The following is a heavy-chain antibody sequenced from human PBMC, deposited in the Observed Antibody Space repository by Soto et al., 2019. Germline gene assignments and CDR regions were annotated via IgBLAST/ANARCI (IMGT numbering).Heavy chain of an antibody. CDR3: ARGGQDFWSGPFDY. CDR1: GGSISNYY. D-gene: IGHD3-3*01. J-gene: IGHJ4*02. V-gene: IGHV4-4*07. Sequence: SETLSLTCTVSGGSISNYYCNWIRQPAGKGLEWIGRIDTSGSTNYNPSLKSRVTMSVDTSKQEFSLKLSSVTAADTALYYCARGGQDFWSGPFDYWGRGAMVTVSS. CDR2: IDTSGST.